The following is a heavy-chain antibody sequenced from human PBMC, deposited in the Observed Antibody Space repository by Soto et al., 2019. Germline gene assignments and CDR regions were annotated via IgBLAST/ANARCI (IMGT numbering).Heavy chain of an antibody. D-gene: IGHD6-19*01. CDR1: GDSVSSSSVA. CDR2: TYYRSKWYN. Sequence: SQTLSLTCAIAGDSVSSSSVAWSWIRLSASRGLEWLAKTYYRSKWYNDYALSVRGRVTINADTSKNQFSLQLNSVTPEDTAVYYCARDRYSSGWYEDYNWFDPWGQGTLVTVSS. V-gene: IGHV6-1*01. J-gene: IGHJ5*02. CDR3: ARDRYSSGWYEDYNWFDP.